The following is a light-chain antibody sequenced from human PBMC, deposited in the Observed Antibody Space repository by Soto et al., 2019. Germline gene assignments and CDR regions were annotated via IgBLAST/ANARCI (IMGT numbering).Light chain of an antibody. J-gene: IGLJ2*01. Sequence: QPVLTQPPSASGTPGQTVTISCSGSSSNIGSNFVYWYQQLPGTAPKLLIFSNNQRPSGVPDRFSGSKSGTSASLAISGLGSEDEADYYCAAWDDSLIGVVFGGGTKLTVL. CDR3: AAWDDSLIGVV. CDR1: SSNIGSNF. CDR2: SNN. V-gene: IGLV1-47*02.